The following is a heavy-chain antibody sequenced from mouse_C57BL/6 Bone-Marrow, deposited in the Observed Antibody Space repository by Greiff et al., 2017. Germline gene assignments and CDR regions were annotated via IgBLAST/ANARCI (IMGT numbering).Heavy chain of an antibody. CDR2: IWTGGGT. CDR1: GFSLTSYA. CDR3: ARNSITTVVAFYWYFDV. J-gene: IGHJ1*03. Sequence: VQLQESGPGLVAPSQSLSITCTVSGFSLTSYAISWVRQPPGKGLEWLGVIWTGGGTNYNSALKSRLSISKDNSKRQVFLKMNSLQTDDTARYYCARNSITTVVAFYWYFDVWGTGTTVTVSS. V-gene: IGHV2-9-1*01. D-gene: IGHD1-1*01.